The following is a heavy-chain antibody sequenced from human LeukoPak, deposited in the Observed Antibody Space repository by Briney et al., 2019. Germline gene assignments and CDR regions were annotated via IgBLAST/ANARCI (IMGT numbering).Heavy chain of an antibody. CDR1: GFTFSNYV. Sequence: GRSLRLSCVASGFTFSNYVLHWVRQAPGKGLEWVAVISYEGSKNYYAASVKGRFTIPRDNSKNTVYLQMNSLRADDTAVYYCARDREYYYDTSGLANDAFDIWGQGTMVTVSS. D-gene: IGHD3-22*01. CDR3: ARDREYYYDTSGLANDAFDI. V-gene: IGHV3-30*01. J-gene: IGHJ3*02. CDR2: ISYEGSKN.